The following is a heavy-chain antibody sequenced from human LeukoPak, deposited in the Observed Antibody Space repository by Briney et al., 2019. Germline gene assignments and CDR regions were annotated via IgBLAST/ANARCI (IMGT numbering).Heavy chain of an antibody. CDR2: MNPNSGQT. D-gene: IGHD3-10*01. Sequence: ASVTVSCKASGYTFASYDINWVRQATGQGLDYLGWMNPNSGQTGYAQKFQGRFTMTWDTSVSTAYMELSSLSSEDTAVYYCARTLVRGLPGMDVWGQGTTVTVSS. CDR3: ARTLVRGLPGMDV. V-gene: IGHV1-8*01. J-gene: IGHJ6*02. CDR1: GYTFASYD.